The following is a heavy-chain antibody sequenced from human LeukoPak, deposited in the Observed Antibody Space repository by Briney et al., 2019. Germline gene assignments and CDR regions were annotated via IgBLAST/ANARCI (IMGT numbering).Heavy chain of an antibody. J-gene: IGHJ4*02. D-gene: IGHD3-3*01. CDR2: IYYSGST. CDR1: GGSISSSSYY. CDR3: ARWYCDFWSGYSLYIDY. V-gene: IGHV4-39*01. Sequence: PSETLSLTCTVSGGSISSSSYYWGWIRQPPGKGLEWIGSIYYSGSTYYNPSLKSRVTISVDTSKNQFSLKLSSVTAADTAVYYCARWYCDFWSGYSLYIDYWGQGTLVTVSS.